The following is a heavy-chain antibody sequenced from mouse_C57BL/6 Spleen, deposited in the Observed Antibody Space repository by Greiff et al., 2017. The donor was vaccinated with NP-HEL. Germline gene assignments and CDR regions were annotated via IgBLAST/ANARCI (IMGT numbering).Heavy chain of an antibody. CDR3: ARCYHSNYGEFAY. D-gene: IGHD2-5*01. Sequence: EVQLQQSGPELVKPGASVKISCKASGYTFTDYYMNWVKQSHGKSLEWIGDINPNNGGTSYNQKFKGKATLTVDKSSSTAYMELRILTSEDSAVYYCARCYHSNYGEFAYWGQGTLVTVSA. V-gene: IGHV1-26*01. CDR1: GYTFTDYY. J-gene: IGHJ3*01. CDR2: INPNNGGT.